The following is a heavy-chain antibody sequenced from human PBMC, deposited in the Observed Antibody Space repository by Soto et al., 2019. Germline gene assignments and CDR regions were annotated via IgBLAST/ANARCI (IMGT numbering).Heavy chain of an antibody. J-gene: IGHJ6*02. D-gene: IGHD2-2*01. CDR3: AKGYCSGPSCYRGYGMDV. Sequence: PGGSLRLSCVASGFSFRNYGMHWVRQAPGKGLEWVAVISYEEINNKNYADSVKGRFTISRDNSENTLYLQMDGLRAEDTAVYCCAKGYCSGPSCYRGYGMDVWGQGTTVTVSS. V-gene: IGHV3-30*18. CDR2: ISYEEINNK. CDR1: GFSFRNYG.